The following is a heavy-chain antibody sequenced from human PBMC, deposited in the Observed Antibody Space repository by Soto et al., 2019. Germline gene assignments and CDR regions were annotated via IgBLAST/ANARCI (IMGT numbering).Heavy chain of an antibody. D-gene: IGHD6-13*01. CDR1: GFTFDDYA. CDR3: AKASIAAAGIDY. J-gene: IGHJ4*02. V-gene: IGHV3-9*01. Sequence: LRLSCAASGFTFDDYAMHWVRQAPGKGLEWVSGISWNSGSIGYADSVKGRFTISRDNAKNSLYLQMNSLRAEDTALYYCAKASIAAAGIDYWGQGTLVTVSS. CDR2: ISWNSGSI.